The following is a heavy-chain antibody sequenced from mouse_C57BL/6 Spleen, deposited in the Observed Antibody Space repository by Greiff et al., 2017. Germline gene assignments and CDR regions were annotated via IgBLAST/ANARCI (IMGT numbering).Heavy chain of an antibody. CDR1: GYTFTSYW. J-gene: IGHJ2*01. CDR3: ARGAAQAPYYFDD. Sequence: VQLQQSGAELVMPGASVKLSCKASGYTFTSYWMHWVKQRPGQGLAWIGEIAPSDSYTNYNQKFKGKSTLTVDKSSSTAYMQLSSLTSEDSAVYYCARGAAQAPYYFDDWGQGTTLTVSS. V-gene: IGHV1-69*01. D-gene: IGHD3-2*02. CDR2: IAPSDSYT.